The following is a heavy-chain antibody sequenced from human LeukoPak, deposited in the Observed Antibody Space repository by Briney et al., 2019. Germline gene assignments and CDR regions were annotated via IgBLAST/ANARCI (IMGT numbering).Heavy chain of an antibody. D-gene: IGHD5-12*01. CDR1: GVSITSYY. J-gene: IGHJ4*02. V-gene: IGHV4-59*01. Sequence: PSETLSLTCTVSGVSITSYYWAWIRQPPGKGLERIGHLYSSGSSSYNPSLGSRVVMSVDTSTNQFSLKLNSVTAADTAVYYCARGGAHSGYEFDCWGQGTLVTVSS. CDR2: LYSSGSS. CDR3: ARGGAHSGYEFDC.